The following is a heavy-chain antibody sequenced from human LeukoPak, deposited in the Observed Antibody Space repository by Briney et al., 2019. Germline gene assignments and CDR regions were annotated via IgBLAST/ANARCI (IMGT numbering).Heavy chain of an antibody. D-gene: IGHD2-15*01. CDR2: ISTYNGHT. CDR3: AREGGRYCSGGSCYSSNGWYGGLNY. V-gene: IGHV1-18*01. J-gene: IGHJ4*02. Sequence: GASVKVSCKASGYTFTSYGISWVRQAPGQGLEWMGWISTYNGHTNYARKVQGRVTMTTDTPTSTAYMELRSLRSDDTAVYFCAREGGRYCSGGSCYSSNGWYGGLNYWGQGTLVTVSS. CDR1: GYTFTSYG.